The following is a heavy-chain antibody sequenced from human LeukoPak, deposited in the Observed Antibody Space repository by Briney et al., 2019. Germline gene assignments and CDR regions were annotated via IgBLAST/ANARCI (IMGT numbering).Heavy chain of an antibody. CDR2: IRPDGSVK. J-gene: IGHJ4*02. CDR1: GFSFSTYW. Sequence: RGSLRLACETPGFSFSTYWMSSVRQAPGKGLGWVATIRPDGSVKNYVESVKGRFPISRDMPSLPGVLQMTSLRVEDTAVYYCARLSAMVRGPEDIFYFEYWGLGTLVTVSS. D-gene: IGHD3-10*01. V-gene: IGHV3-7*01. CDR3: ARLSAMVRGPEDIFYFEY.